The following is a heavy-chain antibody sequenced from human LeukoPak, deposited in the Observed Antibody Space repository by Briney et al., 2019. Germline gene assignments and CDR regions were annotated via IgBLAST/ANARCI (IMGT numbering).Heavy chain of an antibody. CDR1: GGSISSSNW. D-gene: IGHD3-9*01. CDR2: IYHSGST. CDR3: ARELGYYDILTGYSISPFDY. Sequence: SETLSLTCAVSGGSISSSNWWSWVRQPPGKGLEWIGEIYHSGSTNYNPSLKSRVTISVDKSKNQFSLKLSSVTAADTAVYYCARELGYYDILTGYSISPFDYWGQGTLVTVSS. J-gene: IGHJ4*02. V-gene: IGHV4-4*02.